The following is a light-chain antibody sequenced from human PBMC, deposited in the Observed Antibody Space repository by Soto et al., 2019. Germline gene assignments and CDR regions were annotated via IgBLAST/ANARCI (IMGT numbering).Light chain of an antibody. Sequence: DIQMTHSPSTLSASVGDRVAITGRASQSISSWLAWYQQKPGKAPKLLIYDASSLESGVPSRFSGSGSGTEFTLTISSLQPDDFATYYCQHYNSYSEAFGQGTKVDIK. J-gene: IGKJ1*01. CDR1: QSISSW. CDR3: QHYNSYSEA. CDR2: DAS. V-gene: IGKV1-5*01.